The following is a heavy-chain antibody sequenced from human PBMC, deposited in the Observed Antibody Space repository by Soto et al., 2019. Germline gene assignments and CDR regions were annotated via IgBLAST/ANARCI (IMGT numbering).Heavy chain of an antibody. D-gene: IGHD6-19*01. J-gene: IGHJ4*02. V-gene: IGHV3-30*03. Sequence: QVQLVESGGGVVQPGRSLRLSCAASGFTFSSYDIHWVRQAPGKGLEWVAVISFDGSSKYYADSVRGRFTISRDNSKNTLSLEMNSLRAEDTAVYYCATEVGSGAAPSLWGQGNLVTVSS. CDR2: ISFDGSSK. CDR3: ATEVGSGAAPSL. CDR1: GFTFSSYD.